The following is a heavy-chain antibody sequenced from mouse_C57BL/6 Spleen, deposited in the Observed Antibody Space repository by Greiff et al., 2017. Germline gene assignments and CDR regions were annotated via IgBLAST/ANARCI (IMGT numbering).Heavy chain of an antibody. CDR3: AGCGFAY. J-gene: IGHJ3*01. Sequence: QVQLQQPGAELVKPGASVKLSCKASGYTFTSYWIQWLKQRPGQGLEWIGEIDPSDSYTNYNPKFKGKATLTVDTASSTAYMQLSSLTSEDSAVYYCAGCGFAYWGQGTLVTVSA. CDR1: GYTFTSYW. V-gene: IGHV1-50*01. CDR2: IDPSDSYT.